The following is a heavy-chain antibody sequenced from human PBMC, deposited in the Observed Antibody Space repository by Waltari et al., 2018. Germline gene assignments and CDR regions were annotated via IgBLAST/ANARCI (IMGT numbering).Heavy chain of an antibody. CDR1: GFTFSSYA. CDR3: AKGPGGGVVLSYWYFDL. J-gene: IGHJ2*01. CDR2: ISGSGGST. D-gene: IGHD3-3*01. V-gene: IGHV3-23*04. Sequence: EVQLVESGGGLVQPGGSLRLSCAASGFTFSSYAMSWVRQAPGKGLKWVSAISGSGGSTYYADSVKGRFTISRDNSKNTLYLQMNSLRAEDTAVYYCAKGPGGGVVLSYWYFDLWGRGTLVTVSS.